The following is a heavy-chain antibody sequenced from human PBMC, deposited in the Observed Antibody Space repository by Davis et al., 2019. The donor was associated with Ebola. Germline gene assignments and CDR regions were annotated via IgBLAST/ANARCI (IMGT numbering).Heavy chain of an antibody. CDR3: ARAAGRRWFDP. J-gene: IGHJ5*02. V-gene: IGHV1-18*01. Sequence: ASVKVSCKASGYTFTSHGISWVRQAPGQGLEGMGWISAYTGNTNYVQKLQGRVTMTTDTSTNTAYMELRSLRSDDTAVYYCARAAGRRWFDPWGQGTLVTVSS. D-gene: IGHD6-13*01. CDR1: GYTFTSHG. CDR2: ISAYTGNT.